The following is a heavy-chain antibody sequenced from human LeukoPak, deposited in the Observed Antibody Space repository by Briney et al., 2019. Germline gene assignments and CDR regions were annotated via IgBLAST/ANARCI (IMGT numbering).Heavy chain of an antibody. Sequence: PSETLSLTCTVSGGSISSGGYYWSWIRQHPGKGLEWTGYIYYSGSTYYNPSLKSRVTISVDTSKNQFSLKLSSVTAADTAVYYCARGIAVAAYYFDYWGQGTLVTVSS. D-gene: IGHD6-19*01. CDR3: ARGIAVAAYYFDY. CDR1: GGSISSGGYY. J-gene: IGHJ4*02. V-gene: IGHV4-31*03. CDR2: IYYSGST.